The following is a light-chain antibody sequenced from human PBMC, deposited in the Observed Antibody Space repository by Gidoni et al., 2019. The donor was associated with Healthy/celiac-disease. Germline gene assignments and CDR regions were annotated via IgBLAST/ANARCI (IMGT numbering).Light chain of an antibody. J-gene: IGKJ2*04. Sequence: IQLTQSPSSLSASVGDRVTITCRASQGISSALAWYQQKPGKAPKLLIYYASSLESGVPSRCSGSGSWTDFTLTISSLQPEDFATYYCQQFNSYPLCSFGQXTKLEIK. V-gene: IGKV1-13*02. CDR2: YAS. CDR1: QGISSA. CDR3: QQFNSYPLCS.